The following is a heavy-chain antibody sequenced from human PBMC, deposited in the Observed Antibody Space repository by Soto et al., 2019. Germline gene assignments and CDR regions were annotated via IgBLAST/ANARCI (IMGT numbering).Heavy chain of an antibody. J-gene: IGHJ5*02. CDR2: IYYSGST. CDR1: GGSISSISYY. V-gene: IGHV4-39*01. D-gene: IGHD2-2*01. Sequence: QLQLQESGPGLVKPSETLSLTCTVSGGSISSISYYWGWIRQPPGKGLEWIGSIYYSGSTYYNPSLKSRVTISVDTSKNQFSLKLSSVTAADTAVYYCARHGFDKYQLTNWFDPWGQGTLVTVSS. CDR3: ARHGFDKYQLTNWFDP.